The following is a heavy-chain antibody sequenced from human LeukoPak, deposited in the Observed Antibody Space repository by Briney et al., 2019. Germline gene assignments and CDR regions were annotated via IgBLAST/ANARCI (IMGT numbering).Heavy chain of an antibody. CDR3: ASTQYHTVYDY. CDR2: IIPIFGTA. J-gene: IGHJ4*02. Sequence: SVKVSCKASGGTFSSYAISWVRQAPGQGLEWMGGIIPIFGTANYAQKFQGRVTITTDESTSTAYMELSRLRSDDTAVYYCASTQYHTVYDYWGQGTLVTVSS. V-gene: IGHV1-69*05. D-gene: IGHD4-17*01. CDR1: GGTFSSYA.